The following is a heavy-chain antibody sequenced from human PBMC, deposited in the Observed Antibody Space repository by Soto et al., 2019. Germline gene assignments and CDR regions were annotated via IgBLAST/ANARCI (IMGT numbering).Heavy chain of an antibody. D-gene: IGHD4-17*01. CDR3: ARDDTVKFDY. Sequence: SETLSLTCTVSGGSISSYYWSWIRQPPGKGLEWIGHIYNSGSTYSNSSLKSRVTISMDTSKNQFSLKLSSVTAADTAVYYCARDDTVKFDYWGQGTLVTVSS. V-gene: IGHV4-59*06. CDR1: GGSISSYY. J-gene: IGHJ4*02. CDR2: IYNSGST.